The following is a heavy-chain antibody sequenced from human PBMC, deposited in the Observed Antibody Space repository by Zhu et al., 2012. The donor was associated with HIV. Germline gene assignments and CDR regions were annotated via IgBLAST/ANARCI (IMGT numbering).Heavy chain of an antibody. J-gene: IGHJ4*02. V-gene: IGHV4-59*11. D-gene: IGHD5-24*01. Sequence: QVQLQESGPGLVKPSETLSLTCTVSGGSISSHYWMWIRQPPGKGLEWTGYIHNSGSTNYDPSLRGRVTISSDTSKNXFSLTLSSVTAADTAVYYCTRDIKGXGYSSFDFWGQGILVTVSS. CDR3: TRDIKGXGYSSFDF. CDR2: IHNSGST. CDR1: GGSISSHY.